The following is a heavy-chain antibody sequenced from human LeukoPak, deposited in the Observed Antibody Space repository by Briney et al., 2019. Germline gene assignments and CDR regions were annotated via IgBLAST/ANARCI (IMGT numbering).Heavy chain of an antibody. CDR2: IYYSGST. CDR1: GGSLSSYY. CDR3: ARDLRTTTGMDV. J-gene: IGHJ6*02. Sequence: SETLSLTCTVSGGSLSSYYLSWLRQPPGKGLEWIGYIYYSGSTNYNPSLTSRVTISLDTSNNQFSLKLSSVTAADTAVYYCARDLRTTTGMDVWGQGTTVTVSS. D-gene: IGHD4-11*01. V-gene: IGHV4-59*01.